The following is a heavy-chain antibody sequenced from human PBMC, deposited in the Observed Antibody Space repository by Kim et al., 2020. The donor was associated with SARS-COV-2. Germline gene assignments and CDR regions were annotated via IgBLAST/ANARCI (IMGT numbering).Heavy chain of an antibody. CDR1: GFTFSSYG. CDR2: IWYDGSNK. D-gene: IGHD3-22*01. J-gene: IGHJ6*02. Sequence: GGSLRLSCAASGFTFSSYGMHWVRQAPGKGLEWVAVIWYDGSNKYYADSVKGRFTISRDNSKNTLYLQMNSLRAEDTAVYYCARDSSSGYYYYGMDVWGHGPTVTVSS. V-gene: IGHV3-33*01. CDR3: ARDSSSGYYYYGMDV.